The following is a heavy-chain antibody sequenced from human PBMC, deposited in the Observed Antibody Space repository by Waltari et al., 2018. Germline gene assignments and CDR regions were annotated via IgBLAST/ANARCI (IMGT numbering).Heavy chain of an antibody. CDR2: CYYSGST. V-gene: IGHV4-39*01. CDR1: GGSISSSSYY. J-gene: IGHJ5*02. Sequence: QLQLQESGPGLVKPSETLSLTCTVSGGSISSSSYYWGWIRQPPGKGLEWMGSCYYSGSTYYNPSLKSRVTISVDTSKNQFSLKLSSVTAADTAVYYCASGIAVAGEEFDPWGQGTLVTVSS. D-gene: IGHD6-19*01. CDR3: ASGIAVAGEEFDP.